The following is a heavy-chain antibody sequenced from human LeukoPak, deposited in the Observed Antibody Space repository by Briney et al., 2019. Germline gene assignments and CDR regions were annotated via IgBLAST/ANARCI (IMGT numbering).Heavy chain of an antibody. CDR3: AKAMTYGDYVSEGFDI. CDR1: GFTFDDYA. Sequence: GRSLRLSCAASGFTFDDYAMHWVRQAPGKGLEWVSGISWNSGKIGYADSVKGRFTISRDNAKNSLYLQMNSLRAEDVALYYCAKAMTYGDYVSEGFDIWGQGTMVTVSS. D-gene: IGHD4-17*01. V-gene: IGHV3-9*03. CDR2: ISWNSGKI. J-gene: IGHJ3*02.